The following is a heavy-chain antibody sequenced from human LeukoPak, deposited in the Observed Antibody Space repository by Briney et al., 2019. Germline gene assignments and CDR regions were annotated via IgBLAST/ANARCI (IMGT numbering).Heavy chain of an antibody. D-gene: IGHD4-17*01. J-gene: IGHJ5*02. V-gene: IGHV3-23*01. CDR1: GFTFSSYG. Sequence: GGSLRLSCAASGFTFSSYGMSWVRQAPGKGLEWVSAISGSGGSTYYADSVKGRFTISRDNSKNTLYLQMNSLRAEDTAVYYCAKDPHYYGDHGWFDPWGQGTLVTVSS. CDR3: AKDPHYYGDHGWFDP. CDR2: ISGSGGST.